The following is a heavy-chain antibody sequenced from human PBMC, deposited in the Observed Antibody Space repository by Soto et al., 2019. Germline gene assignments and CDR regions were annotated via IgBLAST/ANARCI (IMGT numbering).Heavy chain of an antibody. CDR1: GYSFTSYW. CDR2: IYPGDSDT. V-gene: IGHV5-51*01. J-gene: IGHJ3*02. CDR3: AGYQVVPADHDAFDI. Sequence: GESLKISCKGSGYSFTSYWIGWVRQMPGKGLEWMGIIYPGDSDTRYSPSFQGQVTISADKSISTAYLQWSSLKASDTAMYYCAGYQVVPADHDAFDIWGQGTMVTVSS. D-gene: IGHD2-2*01.